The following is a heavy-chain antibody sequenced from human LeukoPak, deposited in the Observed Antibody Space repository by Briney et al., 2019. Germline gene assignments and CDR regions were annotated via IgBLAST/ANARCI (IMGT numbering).Heavy chain of an antibody. Sequence: SETLSLTCTASGVSISSGSYYWSWIRQPAGKGLEWIGRIYTSGSTNYNPSLKSRVTISVDTSKNQFSLKLSSVTAADTAVYYCARDFWSGYPFFWGQGTLVTVSS. CDR2: IYTSGST. CDR3: ARDFWSGYPFF. D-gene: IGHD3-3*01. CDR1: GVSISSGSYY. V-gene: IGHV4-61*02. J-gene: IGHJ4*02.